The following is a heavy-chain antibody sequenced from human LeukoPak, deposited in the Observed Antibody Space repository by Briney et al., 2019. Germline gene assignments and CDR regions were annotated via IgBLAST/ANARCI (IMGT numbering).Heavy chain of an antibody. J-gene: IGHJ6*03. Sequence: SETLSLTCTVSGGSISSYYWSWIRQPPGKGLEWIGYIYYSGSTNYNPSLKSRVTISVDTSKNQFSLKLSSVTAADTAVYYCARGQCWLSDPEKYSSKCYSNYSRAVWAKGTTVTVSS. D-gene: IGHD4-11*01. V-gene: IGHV4-59*01. CDR2: IYYSGST. CDR3: ARGQCWLSDPEKYSSKCYSNYSRAV. CDR1: GGSISSYY.